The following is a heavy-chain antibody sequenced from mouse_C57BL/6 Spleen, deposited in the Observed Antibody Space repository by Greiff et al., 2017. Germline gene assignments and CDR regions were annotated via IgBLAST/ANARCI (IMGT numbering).Heavy chain of an antibody. CDR2: IHPNSGST. J-gene: IGHJ4*01. V-gene: IGHV1-64*01. CDR3: ARRNWDVGAMYY. D-gene: IGHD4-1*01. Sequence: QVQLQQPGAELVKPGASVKLSCKASGYTFTSYWMHWVKQRPGQGLEWIGMIHPNSGSTNYNEKFKSKATLTVDKSSSTAYMQLSSLTSEDSAVYYCARRNWDVGAMYYWGQGTSVTVSS. CDR1: GYTFTSYW.